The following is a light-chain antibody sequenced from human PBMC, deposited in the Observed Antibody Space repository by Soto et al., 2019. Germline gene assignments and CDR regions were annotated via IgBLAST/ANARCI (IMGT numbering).Light chain of an antibody. V-gene: IGKV3D-15*01. J-gene: IGKJ5*01. CDR1: QSVSSSY. Sequence: IVLTQSPGTLSLSPWERATLSCRASQSVSSSYLAWYQQKPGQAPRLLIYDASNRATGIPARFSGSGSGTDFTLTISSLQSEDFAVYFCQQYNKWPITFGQGTRLEIK. CDR2: DAS. CDR3: QQYNKWPIT.